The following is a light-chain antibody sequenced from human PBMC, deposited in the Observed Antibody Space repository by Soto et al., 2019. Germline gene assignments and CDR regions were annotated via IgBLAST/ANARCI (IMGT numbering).Light chain of an antibody. CDR2: GAS. V-gene: IGKV3-15*01. CDR1: QNVLSN. CDR3: QQYNNWPIT. Sequence: EIVMTQSPVTLSVSPGERATLSCRASQNVLSNLAWYQQKPGQSPRLLIYGASARATGIPARVSGSGSGTEFTLTISSLQSEDFALYYCQQYNNWPITFGQGTRLEIK. J-gene: IGKJ5*01.